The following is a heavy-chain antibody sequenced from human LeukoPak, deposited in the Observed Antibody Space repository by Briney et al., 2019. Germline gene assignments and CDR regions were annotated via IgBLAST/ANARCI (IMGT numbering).Heavy chain of an antibody. CDR3: ARGEGSGSCWRYYYYYYMDV. Sequence: ASVKVSCKASGYTFTSYDINWVRQATGQGLEWMGWMNPNSGNTGYAQKFQGRVTMTRNTSISTAYMELSSLRSEDTAVYYCARGEGSGSCWRYYYYYYMDVWGKGTTVTISS. V-gene: IGHV1-8*01. D-gene: IGHD3-10*01. J-gene: IGHJ6*03. CDR2: MNPNSGNT. CDR1: GYTFTSYD.